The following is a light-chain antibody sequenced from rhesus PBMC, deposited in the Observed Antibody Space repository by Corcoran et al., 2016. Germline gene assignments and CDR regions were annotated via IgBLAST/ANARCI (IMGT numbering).Light chain of an antibody. CDR3: QQGHSIPYS. CDR2: RIS. J-gene: IGKJ2*01. Sequence: EIVLTQSPASMAVSQGERVTISCTASSSVTTNYLNWYQQKPGFPPRLLVYRISRLASGVPGRFRGSGSRTSYTLTIRGVETEDAANYYCQQGHSIPYSFGQGTKVEIK. V-gene: IGKV3-42*01. CDR1: SSVTTN.